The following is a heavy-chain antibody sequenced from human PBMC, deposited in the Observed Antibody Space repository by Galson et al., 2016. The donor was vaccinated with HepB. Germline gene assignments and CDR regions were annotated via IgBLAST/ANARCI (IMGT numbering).Heavy chain of an antibody. Sequence: SETLSLTCAVSGGSINSDVWWSWVRQAPGKGLEWIGEIYNTGSTNYNPSLKTRFIMSLDKSKNQFSLKANSVTAADTAVYFCAGGELATGWGSWGQGILVVVSS. CDR1: GGSINSDVW. V-gene: IGHV4-4*02. CDR3: AGGELATGWGS. CDR2: IYNTGST. D-gene: IGHD1-26*01. J-gene: IGHJ5*02.